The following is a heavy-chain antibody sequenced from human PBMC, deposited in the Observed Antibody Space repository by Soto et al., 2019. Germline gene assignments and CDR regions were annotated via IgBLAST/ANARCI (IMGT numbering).Heavy chain of an antibody. CDR2: ISAYNGNT. D-gene: IGHD3-22*01. J-gene: IGHJ4*02. CDR1: GYTFTSYG. CDR3: ARDGNTYYYDSSGYYFDY. V-gene: IGHV1-18*01. Sequence: ASVKVSCKASGYTFTSYGISWVRQAPGQGLEWMGWISAYNGNTNYAQKLQGRVTMTTDTSTSTAYMELRSLRSDDTAVYYCARDGNTYYYDSSGYYFDYWGQGTLVNVSS.